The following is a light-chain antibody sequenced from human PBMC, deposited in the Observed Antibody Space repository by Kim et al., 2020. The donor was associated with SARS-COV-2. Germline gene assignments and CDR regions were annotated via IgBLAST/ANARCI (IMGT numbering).Light chain of an antibody. J-gene: IGKJ2*01. V-gene: IGKV1-39*01. Sequence: SVSVGDRVTITCRASQSLSRYLNWYQQKPGKAPKLLIYAASSLQSGVPLRFRGSGSGTDFTLTISSLQLEDLATYCCQQSYTIPYIFGQGTKLEI. CDR2: AAS. CDR3: QQSYTIPYI. CDR1: QSLSRY.